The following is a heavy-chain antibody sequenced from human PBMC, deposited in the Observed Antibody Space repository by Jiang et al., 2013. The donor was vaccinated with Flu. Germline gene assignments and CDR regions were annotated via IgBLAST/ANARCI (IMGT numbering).Heavy chain of an antibody. CDR2: IYHSGST. J-gene: IGHJ4*02. V-gene: IGHV4-38-2*02. CDR3: ARAWTGTFGDY. Sequence: EWIGSIYHSGSTYYNPSLKSRVTISVDTSKNQFSLKLSSVTAADTAVYYCARAWTGTFGDYWGQGTLVTVSS. D-gene: IGHD1-7*01.